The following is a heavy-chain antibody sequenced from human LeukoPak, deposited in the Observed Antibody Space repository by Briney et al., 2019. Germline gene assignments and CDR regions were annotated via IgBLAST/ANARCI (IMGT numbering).Heavy chain of an antibody. V-gene: IGHV1-2*02. CDR3: ARHPGKVTNDWYFDL. CDR2: INPNSGGT. Sequence: ASVKVSCKASGYTCTGYYMHWVRQAPGQGLEWMGWINPNSGGTDYAQKFQGRVTMTRDTSITTAYMELCRLSSDDTAVYYCARHPGKVTNDWYFDLWGRGTLVTVSS. CDR1: GYTCTGYY. D-gene: IGHD4-23*01. J-gene: IGHJ2*01.